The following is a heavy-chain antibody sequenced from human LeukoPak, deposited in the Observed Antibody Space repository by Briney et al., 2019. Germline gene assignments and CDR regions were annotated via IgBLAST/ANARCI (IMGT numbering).Heavy chain of an antibody. D-gene: IGHD3-9*01. V-gene: IGHV4-39*01. Sequence: PSETLSLTCTVSSGSISSSSDYWGWIRQAPGKGLEWIGSIYYSENTYYNSSLKSRVTISVDTSKNQFSLKLSSVTAADTAVYYCARLPRSTGYYIGPYYYYYMDVWGKGTTVTVSS. CDR3: ARLPRSTGYYIGPYYYYYMDV. J-gene: IGHJ6*03. CDR1: SGSISSSSDY. CDR2: IYYSENT.